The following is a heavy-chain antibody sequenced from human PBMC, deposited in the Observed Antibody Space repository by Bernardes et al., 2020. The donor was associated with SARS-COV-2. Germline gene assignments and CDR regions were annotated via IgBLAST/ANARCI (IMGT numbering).Heavy chain of an antibody. Sequence: TLSLTCTVSGASVSSGDHYWSWVRRSPGKGLEWIGYIYHSGTTFYNPSLKSRLIMSVDASKNIFSLKVTSVTAADTAVYYCARGHAPSGMDVWGHGTTVTVSS. CDR1: GASVSSGDHY. CDR3: ARGHAPSGMDV. V-gene: IGHV4-30-4*01. CDR2: IYHSGTT. J-gene: IGHJ6*02. D-gene: IGHD3-10*01.